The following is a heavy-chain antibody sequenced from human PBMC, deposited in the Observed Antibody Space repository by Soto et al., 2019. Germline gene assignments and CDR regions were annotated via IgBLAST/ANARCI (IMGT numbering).Heavy chain of an antibody. CDR1: XFTXXXXX. CDR3: AKIQSGSGIDY. D-gene: IGHD3-10*01. J-gene: IGHJ4*02. V-gene: IGHV3-23*01. CDR2: ISSGGGNT. Sequence: EVQLLESGGGLVQPXGSLRLXXXAXXFTXXXXXXXXXRQAPGKGLEWVSAISSGGGNTYYADSVKGRFTISRDNSKNTLYLQMNGLRAEDTAVYYCAKIQSGSGIDYWGQGTLVTVSS.